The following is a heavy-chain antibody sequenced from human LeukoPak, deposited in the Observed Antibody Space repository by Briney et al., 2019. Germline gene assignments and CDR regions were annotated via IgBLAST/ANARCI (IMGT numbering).Heavy chain of an antibody. CDR2: INPNSGGT. Sequence: ASVKVSCKASGYTFTGYYMHWVRQAPGQGLEWMGWINPNSGGTNYAQKFQGRVTMTRDTSISTAYMELSRLRSDDTAVYYCASFSSKGMATSDGDFDYWGQGTLVTVSS. CDR3: ASFSSKGMATSDGDFDY. CDR1: GYTFTGYY. V-gene: IGHV1-2*02. J-gene: IGHJ4*02. D-gene: IGHD5-12*01.